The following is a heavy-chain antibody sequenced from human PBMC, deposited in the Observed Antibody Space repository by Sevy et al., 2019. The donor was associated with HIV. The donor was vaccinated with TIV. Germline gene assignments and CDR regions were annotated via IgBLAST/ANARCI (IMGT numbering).Heavy chain of an antibody. V-gene: IGHV3-30*18. CDR2: TSSDGKNK. J-gene: IGHJ4*02. CDR1: GFSFINSA. CDR3: AKPAFGVVTQFDY. Sequence: GGSLRLSCAASGFSFINSAMHWVRQPPGKGLEWVAATSSDGKNKYYADSVKGRFTIYRDNSKNTMYLQMNSLRGDDTALYYCAKPAFGVVTQFDYWGQGTLVTVSS. D-gene: IGHD3-3*01.